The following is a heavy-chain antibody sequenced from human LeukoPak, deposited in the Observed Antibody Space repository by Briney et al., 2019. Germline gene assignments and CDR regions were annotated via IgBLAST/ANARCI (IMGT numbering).Heavy chain of an antibody. D-gene: IGHD6-6*01. CDR3: ARHRRKYTREYHFDS. J-gene: IGHJ4*02. CDR2: ISETGST. CDR1: GGSISGYY. Sequence: SEALSLTCTVSGGSISGYYWGWLPQRPGRGLQWIGFISETGSTDYNPPLERRITMSVDNSRNQVSLRVRYATAADTAIYYCARHRRKYTREYHFDSWGQGSLVSVSS. V-gene: IGHV4-59*08.